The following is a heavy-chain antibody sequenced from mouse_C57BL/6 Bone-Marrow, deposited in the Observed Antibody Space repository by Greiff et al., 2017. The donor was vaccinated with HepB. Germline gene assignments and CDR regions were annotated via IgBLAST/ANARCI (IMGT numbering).Heavy chain of an antibody. V-gene: IGHV1-5*01. CDR1: GYTFTSYW. CDR2: IYPGNSDT. Sequence: EVQLQQSGTVLARPGASVTMSCKTSGYTFTSYWMHWVKQRPGQGLEWIGAIYPGNSDTSYNQKFKGKAKLTAVTSASTAYMELSSLTNEDSAVYYGTSGDGYNYAMDDWGQGASVTVAS. CDR3: TSGDGYNYAMDD. D-gene: IGHD2-3*01. J-gene: IGHJ4*01.